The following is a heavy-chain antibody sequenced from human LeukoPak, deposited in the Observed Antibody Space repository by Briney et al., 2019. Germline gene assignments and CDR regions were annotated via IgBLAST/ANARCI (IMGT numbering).Heavy chain of an antibody. CDR3: ARAYYDFWSGYRYNWFDP. V-gene: IGHV1-2*04. Sequence: ASVKVSCKASGGTFSSYGMHWVRQAPGQGLEWMGWINPNSGGTNYAQKFQGWVTMTRDTSISTAYMELSRLRSDDTAVYYCARAYYDFWSGYRYNWFDPWGQGTLVTVSS. J-gene: IGHJ5*02. D-gene: IGHD3-3*01. CDR2: INPNSGGT. CDR1: GGTFSSYG.